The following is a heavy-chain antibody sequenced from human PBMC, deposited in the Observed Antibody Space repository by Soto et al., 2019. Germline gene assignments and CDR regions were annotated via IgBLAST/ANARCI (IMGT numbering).Heavy chain of an antibody. D-gene: IGHD6-19*01. V-gene: IGHV4-39*01. CDR2: IYYSGST. CDR1: GGSISSSSYY. Sequence: QLQLQESGPGLVKPSETLSLTCTVSGGSISSSSYYWGWIRQPPGKGREWIGSIYYSGSTYYNPSLKSRVTISVDTSKNQFSLKLSSVTAADTAVYYCARRHTSGWYGWFDPWGQGTLVTVSS. CDR3: ARRHTSGWYGWFDP. J-gene: IGHJ5*02.